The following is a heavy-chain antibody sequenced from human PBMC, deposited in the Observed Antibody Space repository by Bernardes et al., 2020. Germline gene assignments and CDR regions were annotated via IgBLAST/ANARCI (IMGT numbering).Heavy chain of an antibody. CDR2: VSANNGDT. Sequence: ASVKVSCKASGYTFTTYGISWVRQAPGQGLEWMGWVSANNGDTNYAQKFQGRVTMTTDTSTSTAYMELRSLRSDDTAVYFCARVPARTEWLRPFDYWGQGTLVTVSS. D-gene: IGHD3-3*01. CDR3: ARVPARTEWLRPFDY. V-gene: IGHV1-18*01. J-gene: IGHJ4*02. CDR1: GYTFTTYG.